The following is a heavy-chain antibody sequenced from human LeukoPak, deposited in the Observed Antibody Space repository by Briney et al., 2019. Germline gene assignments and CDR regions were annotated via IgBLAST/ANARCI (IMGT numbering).Heavy chain of an antibody. CDR2: FYYSGRT. CDR3: ATLRRYGSGTNYPPGYFDY. CDR1: GRSITTYF. J-gene: IGHJ4*02. Sequence: SETLSLTCTVSGRSITTYFWSWIRRTPGKGLEWVGTFYYSGRTYYNPSLNIRVSVSVDTSQNLFSLHLNSVTAADTAVYCCATLRRYGSGTNYPPGYFDYWGQGTLVSVSS. V-gene: IGHV4-59*05. D-gene: IGHD3-10*01.